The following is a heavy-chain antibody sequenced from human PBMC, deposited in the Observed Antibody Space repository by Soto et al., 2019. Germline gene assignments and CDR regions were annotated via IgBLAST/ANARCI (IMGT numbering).Heavy chain of an antibody. V-gene: IGHV3-30*18. Sequence: PGGSLRLSCAASGFTFSSYGIHWVRQAPGKGLEWVAVISYDGSNKYYADSVKGRFTISRDNSKNTLLLQMSSLRAEDTAVYYCAKAEYDYYDSSGLIGYWGQGTLDTGSS. CDR3: AKAEYDYYDSSGLIGY. CDR2: ISYDGSNK. J-gene: IGHJ4*02. CDR1: GFTFSSYG. D-gene: IGHD3-22*01.